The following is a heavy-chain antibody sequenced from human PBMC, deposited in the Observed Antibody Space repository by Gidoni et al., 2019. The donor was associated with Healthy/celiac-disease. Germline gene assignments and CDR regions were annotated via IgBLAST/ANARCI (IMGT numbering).Heavy chain of an antibody. CDR2: IYYSGST. V-gene: IGHV4-39*02. CDR1: GGPISSSSYY. J-gene: IGHJ4*02. Sequence: QLQLQESGPGLVKPSETLSLTCTVSGGPISSSSYYWGWIRQPPGKGLEWIGSIYYSGSTYYNPSLKSRVTISVDTSKNQFSLKLSSVTAADTAVYYCARDEIVGGTGYWGQGTLVTVSS. CDR3: ARDEIVGGTGY. D-gene: IGHD1-26*01.